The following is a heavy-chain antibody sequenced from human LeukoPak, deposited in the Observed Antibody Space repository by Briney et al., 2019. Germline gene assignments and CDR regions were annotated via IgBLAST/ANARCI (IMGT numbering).Heavy chain of an antibody. Sequence: SSETLSLTCTVSGVSISSYYWSWIRQSPGKGLEWIGEIYYTGTTNYNPSLKSRVTISIDKSKKQMSLKLSSVTAADTAVYYCARRGGRSVIGYWGQGTLVTVSS. J-gene: IGHJ4*02. V-gene: IGHV4-34*01. CDR1: GVSISSYY. CDR2: IYYTGTT. CDR3: ARRGGRSVIGY. D-gene: IGHD3-3*02.